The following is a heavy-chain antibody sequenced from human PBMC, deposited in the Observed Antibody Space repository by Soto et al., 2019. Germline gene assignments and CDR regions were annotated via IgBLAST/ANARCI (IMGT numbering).Heavy chain of an antibody. CDR2: ISSDGGST. Sequence: GGSLRLSCSASGFTFSSYAMHWVRQAPGKGLEYVSAISSDGGSTYYADSVKGRFTISRDKAKNSLYLQMNSLRDEDTAVYYCARDNPRSSGWGVWGQGTTVTVSS. CDR1: GFTFSSYA. J-gene: IGHJ6*02. D-gene: IGHD3-16*01. CDR3: ARDNPRSSGWGV. V-gene: IGHV3-64*04.